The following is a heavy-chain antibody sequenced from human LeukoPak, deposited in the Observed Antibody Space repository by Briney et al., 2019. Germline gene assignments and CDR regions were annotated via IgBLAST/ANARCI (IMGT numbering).Heavy chain of an antibody. CDR2: INPNTGGT. V-gene: IGHV1-2*02. CDR3: VRDRYYGSGHVYQMDV. D-gene: IGHD3-10*01. CDR1: GYTFIGYY. Sequence: ASVKVSCKASGYTFIGYYMHWVRQAPGQGLEWMGWINPNTGGTDYEQKFQGRVTMTRDTCISTAYMELSRLTSDDTALYYCVRDRYYGSGHVYQMDVWGQGTTVTVSS. J-gene: IGHJ6*02.